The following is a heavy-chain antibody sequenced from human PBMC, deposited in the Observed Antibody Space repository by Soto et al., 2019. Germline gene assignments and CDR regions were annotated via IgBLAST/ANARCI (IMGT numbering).Heavy chain of an antibody. CDR1: GFTFSSSD. V-gene: IGHV3-13*01. J-gene: IGHJ2*01. Sequence: EEQLVESGGGLVQPGGSLRLSCAASGFTFSSSDMHCVRQVTGKGLEWVSAIGAGGDTYYPDSVKGRFTISRENAKNSLYLQMNSLRDEDTALYFCAGEGRSSTWYDWYFDLGGRCTLVTVSS. CDR2: IGAGGDT. CDR3: AGEGRSSTWYDWYFDL. D-gene: IGHD6-13*01.